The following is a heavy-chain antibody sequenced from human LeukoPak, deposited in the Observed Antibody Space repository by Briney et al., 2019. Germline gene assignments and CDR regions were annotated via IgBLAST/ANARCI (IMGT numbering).Heavy chain of an antibody. Sequence: PGGSLRLSCAASGFTFSSYGMHWVRQAPGKGLDWVAFIHHDGSNKYYADSVRGRFTISRDNSKNTLYLQMNSLRAEDTAVYFCAKGEDYYDSSGYRYWGQGTLVTVSS. CDR3: AKGEDYYDSSGYRY. CDR2: IHHDGSNK. CDR1: GFTFSSYG. J-gene: IGHJ4*02. V-gene: IGHV3-30*02. D-gene: IGHD3-22*01.